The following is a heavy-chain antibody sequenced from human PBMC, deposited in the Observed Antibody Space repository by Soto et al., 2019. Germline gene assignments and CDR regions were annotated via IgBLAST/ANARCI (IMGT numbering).Heavy chain of an antibody. J-gene: IGHJ5*02. D-gene: IGHD2-2*01. CDR1: GDTFTSYY. CDR3: ARDQYCSSTSCYSRFDP. CDR2: INPSGGST. V-gene: IGHV1-46*03. Sequence: EASVKVSCKASGDTFTSYYMHWVRQAPGQGLEWMGIINPSGGSTSYAQKFQGRVTMTRDTSTSTVYMELSSLRSEDTAVYYCARDQYCSSTSCYSRFDPWGQGTLVTVSS.